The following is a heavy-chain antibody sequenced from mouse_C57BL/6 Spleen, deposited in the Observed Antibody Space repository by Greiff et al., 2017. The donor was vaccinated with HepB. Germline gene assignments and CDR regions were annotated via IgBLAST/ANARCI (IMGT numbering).Heavy chain of an antibody. J-gene: IGHJ1*03. CDR3: AREDGNYGYFGV. D-gene: IGHD2-1*01. Sequence: EVKLMESGPGLVKPSQSLSLTCSVTGYSITSGYYWNWIRQFPGNKLEWMGYISYDGSNNYNPSLKNRISITRDTSKNQFFLKLNSVTTEDTATYYCAREDGNYGYFGVWGTGTTVTVSS. V-gene: IGHV3-6*01. CDR2: ISYDGSN. CDR1: GYSITSGYY.